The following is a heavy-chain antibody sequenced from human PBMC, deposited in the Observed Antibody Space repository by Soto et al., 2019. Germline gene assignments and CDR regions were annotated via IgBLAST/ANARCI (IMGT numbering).Heavy chain of an antibody. CDR2: ISYDGSNK. J-gene: IGHJ6*03. V-gene: IGHV3-30*18. Sequence: GGSLRLSCAASGFTFSSYGMHWVRQAPGKGLEWVAVISYDGSNKYYADSVKGRFTISRDNSKNTLYLQMNSLRAEDTAVYYCAKAPVRGDYYMDVWGKGTTVTVSS. CDR3: AKAPVRGDYYMDV. D-gene: IGHD3-10*01. CDR1: GFTFSSYG.